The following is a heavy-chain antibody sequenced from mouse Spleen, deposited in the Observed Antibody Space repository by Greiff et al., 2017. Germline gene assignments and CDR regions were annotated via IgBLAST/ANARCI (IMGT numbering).Heavy chain of an antibody. CDR1: GYTFTSYT. J-gene: IGHJ3*01. D-gene: IGHD2-4*01. CDR3: ARGINDYDAWFAY. V-gene: IGHV1-4*01. Sequence: QVQLQQSGAELARPGASVKMSCKASGYTFTSYTMHWVKQRPGQGLEWIGYINPSSGYTKYNQKFKDKATLTADKSSSTAYMQLSSLTSEDSAVYYCARGINDYDAWFAYWGQGTLVTVSA. CDR2: INPSSGYT.